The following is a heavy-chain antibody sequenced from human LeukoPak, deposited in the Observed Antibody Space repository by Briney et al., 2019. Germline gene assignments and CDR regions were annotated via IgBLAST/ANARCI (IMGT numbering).Heavy chain of an antibody. CDR3: ARVAYCSSTSCYGYSDY. V-gene: IGHV3-11*01. Sequence: GGSLRLSCAASGFTFSDYYVSWIRQAPGKGLEWVSYISSSGSTIYYADSVKGRFTISRDNAKNSLYLQMNSLRAEDTAVYYCARVAYCSSTSCYGYSDYWGQGTLVTVSS. J-gene: IGHJ4*02. CDR1: GFTFSDYY. D-gene: IGHD2-2*01. CDR2: ISSSGSTI.